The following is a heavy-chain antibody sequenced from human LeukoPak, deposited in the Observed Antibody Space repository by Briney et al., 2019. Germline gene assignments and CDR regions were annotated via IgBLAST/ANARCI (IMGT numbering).Heavy chain of an antibody. CDR2: INSDGSRT. Sequence: PGGSLRLSCAASGFTFSSYEMNWVRQAPGKGLVWVSRINSDGSRTSYADSVKGRFTISRDNAKNTLYLQMNSLRAEDTAVYYCARGEWELLMVIGYYWGQGTLVTVSS. D-gene: IGHD1-26*01. CDR1: GFTFSSYE. V-gene: IGHV3-74*01. J-gene: IGHJ4*02. CDR3: ARGEWELLMVIGYY.